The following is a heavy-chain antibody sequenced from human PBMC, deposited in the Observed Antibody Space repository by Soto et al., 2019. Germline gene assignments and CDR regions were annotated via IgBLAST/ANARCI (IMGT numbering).Heavy chain of an antibody. J-gene: IGHJ6*03. D-gene: IGHD1-1*01. Sequence: GGSLRLSCAASGFTFSGYSVNWVRQAPGKGLEWVSCISSSSTYIFYADSVKGRFTVSRDNAKNSLYLQMNSLRAEDTAMYYCARVNFYKPKRDYYYMDVWGEGTTVTVSS. V-gene: IGHV3-21*04. CDR1: GFTFSGYS. CDR2: ISSSSTYI. CDR3: ARVNFYKPKRDYYYMDV.